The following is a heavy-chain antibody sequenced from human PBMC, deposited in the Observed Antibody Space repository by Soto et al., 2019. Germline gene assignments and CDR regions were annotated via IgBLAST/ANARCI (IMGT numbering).Heavy chain of an antibody. V-gene: IGHV1-69*01. Sequence: QVQLVQSGAAVRKPGSSVKVSCKASGGTFRRHAISWVRQAPGHGLEWMGGIIPIFGTANHAQKFQGRVTIIADESTSTVYMELSSLRSEDTAMYYCARGWGYDSNDYYYAYGGKGTLVSVSS. J-gene: IGHJ4*02. CDR1: GGTFRRHA. CDR3: ARGWGYDSNDYYYAY. D-gene: IGHD3-22*01. CDR2: IIPIFGTA.